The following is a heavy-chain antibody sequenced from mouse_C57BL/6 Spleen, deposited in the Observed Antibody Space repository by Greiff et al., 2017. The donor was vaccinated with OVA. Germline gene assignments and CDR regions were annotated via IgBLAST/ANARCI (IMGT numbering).Heavy chain of an antibody. V-gene: IGHV1-81*01. CDR3: AGDRAWFAY. D-gene: IGHD2-14*01. CDR2: IYPRSGNT. CDR1: GYTFTSYG. J-gene: IGHJ3*01. Sequence: VQRVESGAELARPGASVKLSCKASGYTFTSYGISWVKQRTGQGLEWIGEIYPRSGNTYYNEKFKGKATLTADKSSSTAYMELRSLTSEDSAVYFCAGDRAWFAYWGQGTLVTVSA.